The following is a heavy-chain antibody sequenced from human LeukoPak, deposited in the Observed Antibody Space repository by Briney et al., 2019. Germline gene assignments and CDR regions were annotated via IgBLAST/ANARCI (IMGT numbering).Heavy chain of an antibody. V-gene: IGHV2-5*01. D-gene: IGHD4-17*01. Sequence: SGPTLVKPTQTLTLTFTFSGFSLTTSGVGVGWIRQPPGKALEWLALIYWNDDNRYSPSLKSRLTITKDTSKNQVVLTLTNMDPVDTATYYCAHYGDYRFMYYFDWWGQGTLVTVSS. CDR2: IYWNDDN. J-gene: IGHJ4*02. CDR1: GFSLTTSGVG. CDR3: AHYGDYRFMYYFDW.